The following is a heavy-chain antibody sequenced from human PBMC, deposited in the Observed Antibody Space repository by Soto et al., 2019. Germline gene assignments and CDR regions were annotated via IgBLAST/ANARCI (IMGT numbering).Heavy chain of an antibody. Sequence: QITLKESGPTLVKPTQPLTLICTFSGFSLSTSGVGVGWIRQPPGNALEWLALIYWDDDTRYSPSLKSRLTIPEDTSKNQVVLTMTNMDPVDTATYYCAHRQRTVYFDYWGQGTLVTVSS. CDR1: GFSLSTSGVG. D-gene: IGHD4-17*01. CDR3: AHRQRTVYFDY. CDR2: IYWDDDT. J-gene: IGHJ4*02. V-gene: IGHV2-5*02.